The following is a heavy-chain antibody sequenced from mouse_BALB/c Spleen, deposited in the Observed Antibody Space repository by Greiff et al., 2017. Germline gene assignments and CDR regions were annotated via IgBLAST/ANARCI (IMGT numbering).Heavy chain of an antibody. D-gene: IGHD1-1*01. CDR1: GYTFSSYW. CDR3: ARRDYGSSYYAMDY. J-gene: IGHJ4*01. V-gene: IGHV1-9*01. CDR2: ILPGSGST. Sequence: QVQLKESGAELMKPGASVKISCKATGYTFSSYWIEWVKQRPGHGLEWIGEILPGSGSTNYNEKFKGKATFTADTSSNTAYMQLSSLTSEDSAVYYCARRDYGSSYYAMDYWGQGTSVTVSS.